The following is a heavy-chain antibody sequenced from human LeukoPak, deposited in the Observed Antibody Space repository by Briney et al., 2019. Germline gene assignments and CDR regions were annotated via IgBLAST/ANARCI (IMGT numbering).Heavy chain of an antibody. CDR2: ISSSRSYI. CDR3: ARDRWRGGNYYFDY. J-gene: IGHJ4*02. CDR1: GFTFSNYN. V-gene: IGHV3-21*01. Sequence: PGGSLRLSCAASGFTFSNYNMNWVRQAPGKGLEWVSSISSSRSYIYYADSVKGRFTISRDNAKNSLYLQMSSLRADDTAVYYCARDRWRGGNYYFDYWGQGALVTVSS. D-gene: IGHD4-23*01.